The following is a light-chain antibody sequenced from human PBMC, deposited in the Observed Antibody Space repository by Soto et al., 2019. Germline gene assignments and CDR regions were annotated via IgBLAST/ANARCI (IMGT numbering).Light chain of an antibody. CDR2: NDN. CDR1: RSNIGSNA. J-gene: IGLJ3*02. CDR3: AAWDDSRNARGV. Sequence: QPVLTQPPSASGTPGQRVTISCSGSRSNIGSNAVSWYQQLPGTAPKLLIYNDNQRPSGVPDRFSASKSGTSASLAISGLQSEDEADYYCAAWDDSRNARGVFGGGTKLTVL. V-gene: IGLV1-44*01.